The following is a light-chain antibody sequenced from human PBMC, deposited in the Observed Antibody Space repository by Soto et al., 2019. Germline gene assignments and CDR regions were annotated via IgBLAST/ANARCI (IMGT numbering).Light chain of an antibody. V-gene: IGKV1-39*01. CDR3: QQSYKTPLT. CDR2: TAS. CDR1: QTISIF. Sequence: DIQMTQSPSSLSASVGDRVTITCRASQTISIFLNWYQHKPGKPPTLLIYTASSLQSGVPSSFSGSGSGTDFTLTISSLQPEDFATYYCQQSYKTPLTFGGGTKVEI. J-gene: IGKJ4*01.